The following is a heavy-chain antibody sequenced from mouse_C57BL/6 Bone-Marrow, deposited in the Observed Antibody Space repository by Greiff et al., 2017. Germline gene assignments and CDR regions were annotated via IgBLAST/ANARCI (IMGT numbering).Heavy chain of an antibody. J-gene: IGHJ4*01. CDR2: ISYSGST. Sequence: EVQLQQSGPGMVKPSQSLSLTCTVTGYSITSGYDWHWIRHFPGNKLEWMGYISYSGSTNYNPSLKSRISITHDTSKNHFFLKLNSVTTEDTATYYCARDRGLRWMDYWGQGTSVTVSS. CDR1: GYSITSGYD. CDR3: ARDRGLRWMDY. D-gene: IGHD2-4*01. V-gene: IGHV3-1*01.